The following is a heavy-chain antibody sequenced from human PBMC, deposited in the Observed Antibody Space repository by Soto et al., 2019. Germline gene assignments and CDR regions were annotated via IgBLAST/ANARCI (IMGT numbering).Heavy chain of an antibody. J-gene: IGHJ6*02. CDR2: ISSSGSTV. CDR3: AKGKESTAADYYYALDV. V-gene: IGHV3-48*03. D-gene: IGHD1-1*01. CDR1: GFTFSSHE. Sequence: GGSLRLSCAASGFTFSSHEMNWVRQAPGKGLEWVSYISSSGSTVYYADSVKGRFTISRDNTQNSLYLQMNSLGAEDTAVYYCAKGKESTAADYYYALDVWGQGTKVTVYS.